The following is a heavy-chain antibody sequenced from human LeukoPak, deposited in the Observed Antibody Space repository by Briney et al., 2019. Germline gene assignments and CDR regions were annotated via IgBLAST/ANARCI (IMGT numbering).Heavy chain of an antibody. CDR2: ISAYNGNT. Sequence: ASVKVSCKASGYTFTGYGISWVRQAPGQGLEWMGWISAYNGNTNYAQKLQGRVTMTTDTSTSTAYMELRSLRSDDTAVYYCARDLGYCSGGSCYSSGLFDYWGQGTLVTVSS. CDR1: GYTFTGYG. V-gene: IGHV1-18*04. J-gene: IGHJ4*02. CDR3: ARDLGYCSGGSCYSSGLFDY. D-gene: IGHD2-15*01.